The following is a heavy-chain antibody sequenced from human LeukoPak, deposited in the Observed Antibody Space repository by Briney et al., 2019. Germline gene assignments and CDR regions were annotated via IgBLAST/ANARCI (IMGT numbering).Heavy chain of an antibody. D-gene: IGHD6-19*01. Sequence: GGSLRLSCTASGFTLSNYEMNWIRQDPGKGPEWVSYISSSGTTIYYADSVKGRFTISRDNAKNSLYLQMNSLRAEDTAVYYCARDAGYSSGWYTYWGQGTLVTVSS. V-gene: IGHV3-48*03. CDR1: GFTLSNYE. CDR3: ARDAGYSSGWYTY. CDR2: ISSSGTTI. J-gene: IGHJ4*02.